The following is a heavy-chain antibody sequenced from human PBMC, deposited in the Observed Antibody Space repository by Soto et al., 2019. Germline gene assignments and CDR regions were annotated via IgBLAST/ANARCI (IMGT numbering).Heavy chain of an antibody. V-gene: IGHV1-46*01. D-gene: IGHD3-3*01. CDR3: ARSSGGNFGIIIEGSNWFDP. Sequence: ASVKVSCKVPGDTFTSYYLNWVRQAPGQGLEWMGVINPHGGSTKYAQKFRGRVTMTRDTSRSTVYMELRSLRSDDTAIYYCARSSGGNFGIIIEGSNWFDPWGQGTLVTVSS. CDR1: GDTFTSYY. J-gene: IGHJ5*02. CDR2: INPHGGST.